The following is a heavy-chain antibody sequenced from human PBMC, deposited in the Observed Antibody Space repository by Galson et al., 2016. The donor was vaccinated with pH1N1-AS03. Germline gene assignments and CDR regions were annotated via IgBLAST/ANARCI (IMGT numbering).Heavy chain of an antibody. CDR2: VNGDGSST. Sequence: SLRLSCAASGFTFSNLWTHWVRQGPGKGLVWVARVNGDGSSTTYADSVKGRFTISRDNAKNTVYLQMNSLRVEDTALYYCARYGSSPWFDPWGQGTLVTVSS. CDR3: ARYGSSPWFDP. CDR1: GFTFSNLW. J-gene: IGHJ5*02. D-gene: IGHD6-6*01. V-gene: IGHV3-74*01.